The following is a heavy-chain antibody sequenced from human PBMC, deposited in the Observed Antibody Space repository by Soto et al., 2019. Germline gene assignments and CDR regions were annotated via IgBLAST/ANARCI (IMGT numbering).Heavy chain of an antibody. CDR1: GDSISRGGYS. V-gene: IGHV4-30-2*01. CDR2: IYDSGST. J-gene: IGHJ6*02. D-gene: IGHD6-6*01. Sequence: LSETLSLTCAVSGDSISRGGYSWTWIRQPPGKALEWIGNIYDSGSTSYNPSLKSRVTISVDRSKNQFSLKLMSVTAADTAVYFCARGSSSYYDYGMDVWGQGTTVTVSS. CDR3: ARGSSSYYDYGMDV.